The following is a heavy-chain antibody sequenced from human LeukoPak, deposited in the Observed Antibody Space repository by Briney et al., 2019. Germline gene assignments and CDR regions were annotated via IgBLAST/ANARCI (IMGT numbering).Heavy chain of an antibody. CDR2: ITGSGGYT. Sequence: GGSLRLSCAASGCTFSSYAVSWVRQAPGKGLEWVSAITGSGGYTYYADSVKGRFTISRDNSKNTLYLQMNSLRAEDTAIYYCAKVGVAGGYYWFDPWGQGTLVTVSS. CDR1: GCTFSSYA. CDR3: AKVGVAGGYYWFDP. V-gene: IGHV3-23*01. D-gene: IGHD6-19*01. J-gene: IGHJ5*02.